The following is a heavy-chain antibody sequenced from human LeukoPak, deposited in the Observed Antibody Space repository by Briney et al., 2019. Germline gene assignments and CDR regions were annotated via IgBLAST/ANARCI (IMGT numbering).Heavy chain of an antibody. V-gene: IGHV3-23*01. Sequence: GGSLRLSCAASGFTFSGYAMSWVRQAPGKGLDWVSAISGNGGNTYYADSVKGRFTISRDNSKNTLYLQMNSLRVEDTAVYYCAKVGQDGYNPIDYWGQGTLVTVSS. D-gene: IGHD5-24*01. CDR1: GFTFSGYA. CDR3: AKVGQDGYNPIDY. CDR2: ISGNGGNT. J-gene: IGHJ4*02.